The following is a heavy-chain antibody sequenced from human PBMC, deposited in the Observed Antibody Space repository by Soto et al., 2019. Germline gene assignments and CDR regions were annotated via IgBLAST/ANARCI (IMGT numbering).Heavy chain of an antibody. CDR2: ISASNGNT. CDR1: GYTFTSYG. CDR3: ARKIISGWSNWFDP. J-gene: IGHJ5*02. V-gene: IGHV1-18*01. Sequence: GASVKVSCKASGYTFTSYGISWVRQAPGQGLELMGLISASNGNTNYAQKLQGRVTMTTDTSTSTAYMELRSLRSDDTAVYYCARKIISGWSNWFDPWGQGTLVTVSS. D-gene: IGHD6-19*01.